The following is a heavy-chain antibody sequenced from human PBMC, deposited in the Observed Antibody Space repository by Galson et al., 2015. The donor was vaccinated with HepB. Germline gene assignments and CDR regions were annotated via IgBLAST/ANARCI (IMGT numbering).Heavy chain of an antibody. CDR1: GFTFSSYA. J-gene: IGHJ4*02. CDR2: ISYDGSNK. D-gene: IGHD5-24*01. Sequence: SLRLSCAASGFTFSSYAMHWVRQAPGKGLEWVAVISYDGSNKYYADSVKGRFTISRDNSKNTLYLQMNSLRAEDTAVYYCAREMATRYYFDYWGQGTLVTVSS. CDR3: AREMATRYYFDY. V-gene: IGHV3-30-3*01.